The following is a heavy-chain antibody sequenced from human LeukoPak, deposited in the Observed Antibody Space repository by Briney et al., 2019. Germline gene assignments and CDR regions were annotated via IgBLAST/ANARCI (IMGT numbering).Heavy chain of an antibody. D-gene: IGHD6-19*01. CDR2: ISYDGSNK. Sequence: SCKASGYTFTSYAMHWVRQAPGKGLEWVAVISYDGSNKYYADSVKGRFTISRDNSKNTLYLQMNSLRAEDTAVYYCAKAKIAVAGVEDYWGQGTLVTVSS. V-gene: IGHV3-30*04. CDR3: AKAKIAVAGVEDY. J-gene: IGHJ4*02. CDR1: GYTFTSYA.